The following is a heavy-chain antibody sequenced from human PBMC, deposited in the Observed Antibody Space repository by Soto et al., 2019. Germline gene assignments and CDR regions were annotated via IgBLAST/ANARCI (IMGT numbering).Heavy chain of an antibody. D-gene: IGHD6-19*01. J-gene: IGHJ4*02. V-gene: IGHV1-2*02. CDR1: GDTFTDYH. CDR3: AREGSAWYKEFDF. CDR2: INPKTGGT. Sequence: ASVKVSCKASGDTFTDYHMHWVRQAPGQGFEWMGWINPKTGGTSYARKFQGRVTMTGDTSISTVYMEVSRLTTDDTAVYYCAREGSAWYKEFDFWGQGTLVTFSS.